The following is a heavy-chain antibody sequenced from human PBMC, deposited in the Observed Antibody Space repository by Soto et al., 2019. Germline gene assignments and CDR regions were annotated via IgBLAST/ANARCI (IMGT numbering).Heavy chain of an antibody. Sequence: PSETLSLTCTVSGGSISSGGYYWSWIRQHPGKGLEWIGYIYYSGNTYYNPSLKSRVTISIDTSKNQFSLKLSSVTAADTAVYYCAREDKKWGSSWPKGYYYYYYGMDVWGQGTTVTVSS. V-gene: IGHV4-31*03. J-gene: IGHJ6*02. CDR3: AREDKKWGSSWPKGYYYYYYGMDV. CDR1: GGSISSGGYY. CDR2: IYYSGNT. D-gene: IGHD6-13*01.